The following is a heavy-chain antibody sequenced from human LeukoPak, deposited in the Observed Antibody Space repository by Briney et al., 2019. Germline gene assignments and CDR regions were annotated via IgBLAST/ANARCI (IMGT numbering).Heavy chain of an antibody. CDR2: IYPGDSDT. D-gene: IGHD5-18*01. V-gene: IGHV5-51*01. Sequence: GESLKISCKGSGYSFASYWIGWVRQMPGKGLEWMGIIYPGDSDTRYSPSFQGQVTISADKSISTAYLQWSSLKASDTAMYYCARPNTAMATDAFDIWGQGTMVAVSS. J-gene: IGHJ3*02. CDR3: ARPNTAMATDAFDI. CDR1: GYSFASYW.